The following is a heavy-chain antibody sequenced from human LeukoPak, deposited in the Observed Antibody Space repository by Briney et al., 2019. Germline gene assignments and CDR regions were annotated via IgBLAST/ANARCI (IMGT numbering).Heavy chain of an antibody. V-gene: IGHV3-48*01. CDR3: AKGVTAMVTWFDC. CDR2: ISSRSSTI. Sequence: GGSLRLSCAASGYTFSRYSMNWVRQAPGKGLEWVSYISSRSSTIYYADSVKGRFTISRDNSKNSLYVQMNSLRAEDTAVYYCAKGVTAMVTWFDCWGQGSLVTVSS. D-gene: IGHD5-18*01. J-gene: IGHJ4*02. CDR1: GYTFSRYS.